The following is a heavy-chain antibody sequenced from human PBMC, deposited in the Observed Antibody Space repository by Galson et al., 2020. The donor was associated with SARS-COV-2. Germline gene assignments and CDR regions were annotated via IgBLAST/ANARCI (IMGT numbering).Heavy chain of an antibody. CDR1: GFIFRNYD. CDR2: IEYSGDVT. V-gene: IGHV3-23*01. CDR3: AKHNIRSYDY. Sequence: GESLKISCAASGFIFRNYDMSWVRQAPGQGLEWVSHIEYSGDVTYYVDSVKGRFTVSRDNSKNTLYLQMNNLRVGDTAVYFCAKHNIRSYDYWGQGTLVTVSS. J-gene: IGHJ4*02. D-gene: IGHD2-15*01.